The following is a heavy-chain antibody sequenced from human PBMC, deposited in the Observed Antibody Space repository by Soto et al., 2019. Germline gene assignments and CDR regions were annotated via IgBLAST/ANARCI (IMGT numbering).Heavy chain of an antibody. CDR1: GFTFSSYA. CDR2: ISGSGGST. Sequence: GGSLRLSCAASGFTFSSYAMSWVRQAPGKGLEWVSAISGSGGSTYYADSVKGRFTISRDNSKNTLYLQMNSLRAEDTAVYYCAKVMMATIECPDFDYWGQGTLVTVSS. J-gene: IGHJ4*02. V-gene: IGHV3-23*01. CDR3: AKVMMATIECPDFDY. D-gene: IGHD5-12*01.